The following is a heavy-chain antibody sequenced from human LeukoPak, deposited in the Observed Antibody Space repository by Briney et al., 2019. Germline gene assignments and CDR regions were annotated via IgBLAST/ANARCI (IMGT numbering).Heavy chain of an antibody. V-gene: IGHV3-48*03. CDR2: MSISGDTM. CDR1: VYTFSAYE. J-gene: IGHJ2*01. D-gene: IGHD2-2*01. CDR3: ARGAYCSSTSCKEYFEL. Sequence: GVSVSLLCGFSVYTFSAYEMSWARRAPGKAREWLSYMSISGDTMHYGDSVKGRLTILRDYATNSLCLQMNSLGAEHTAVYYCARGAYCSSTSCKEYFELWGRGTLVTVSS.